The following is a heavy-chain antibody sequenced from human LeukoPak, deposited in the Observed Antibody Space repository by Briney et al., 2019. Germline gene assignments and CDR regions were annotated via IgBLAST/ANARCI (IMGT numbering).Heavy chain of an antibody. Sequence: GGSLRLSCAASGFTFSSYAMHWVRQAPGKGLEWVAVISYDGSNKYYADSVKGRFTISRDNSKNTLYLQMNSLRAEDTAVYYCAKESGGRYGDYYFDYWGQGTLVTVSS. D-gene: IGHD4-17*01. J-gene: IGHJ4*02. V-gene: IGHV3-30-3*01. CDR3: AKESGGRYGDYYFDY. CDR2: ISYDGSNK. CDR1: GFTFSSYA.